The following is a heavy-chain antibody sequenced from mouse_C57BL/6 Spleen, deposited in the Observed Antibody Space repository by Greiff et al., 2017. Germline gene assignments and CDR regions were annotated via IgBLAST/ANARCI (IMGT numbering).Heavy chain of an antibody. J-gene: IGHJ1*03. CDR3: TRDRITTPRAGYFDV. CDR1: GFTFSSYA. CDR2: ISSGGDYI. Sequence: VQLKESGEGLVKPGGSLKLSCAASGFTFSSYAMSWVRQTPEKRLEWVAYISSGGDYIYYADTVKGRFTISRDNARNTLYLQMSSLKSEDTAMYYCTRDRITTPRAGYFDVWGTGTTVTVSS. V-gene: IGHV5-9-1*02. D-gene: IGHD1-1*01.